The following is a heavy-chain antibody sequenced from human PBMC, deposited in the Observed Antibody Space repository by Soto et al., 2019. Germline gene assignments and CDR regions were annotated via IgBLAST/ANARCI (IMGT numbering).Heavy chain of an antibody. D-gene: IGHD6-19*01. CDR1: VFTFSSYA. CDR2: ISGSGGST. V-gene: IGHV3-23*01. J-gene: IGHJ4*02. Sequence: PVWSLRLSWTASVFTFSSYARNWVRKAPGKGLEWVSAISGSGGSTYYADSVKGRFTISRDNSKNTLYLQMNSLRAEDTAVYYCAKEEQWLPQFDYWGQGTLVTVSS. CDR3: AKEEQWLPQFDY.